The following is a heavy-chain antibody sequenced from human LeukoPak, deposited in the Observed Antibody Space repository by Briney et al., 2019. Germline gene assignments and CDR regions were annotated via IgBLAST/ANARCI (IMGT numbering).Heavy chain of an antibody. Sequence: SETLSLTCTVSGGFISNYYWSWIRQPPGKGLEWIGYIYYSGSTNYNPSLKSRVTISVDTSKNQFSLKLSSVTAADTAVYYCARVSGYSYGDWFDPWGQGTLVTVSS. V-gene: IGHV4-59*01. CDR1: GGFISNYY. D-gene: IGHD5-18*01. CDR3: ARVSGYSYGDWFDP. J-gene: IGHJ5*02. CDR2: IYYSGST.